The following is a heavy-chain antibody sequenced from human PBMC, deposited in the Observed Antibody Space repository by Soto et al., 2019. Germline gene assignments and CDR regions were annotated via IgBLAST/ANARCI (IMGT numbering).Heavy chain of an antibody. CDR3: ERDYYKYYDSRGYSRSPAY. CDR2: ISYDGSDK. J-gene: IGHJ4*02. D-gene: IGHD3-22*01. CDR1: GFTFSSYA. V-gene: IGHV3-30-3*01. Sequence: PGGSLRLSCAASGFTFSSYAMHWVRQAPGKGLEWVALISYDGSDKDYADSVKGRFTISRDNSRNTLFLQMNSLRAEDTAGCDCERDYYKYYDSRGYSRSPAYWGKGTLVTVSP.